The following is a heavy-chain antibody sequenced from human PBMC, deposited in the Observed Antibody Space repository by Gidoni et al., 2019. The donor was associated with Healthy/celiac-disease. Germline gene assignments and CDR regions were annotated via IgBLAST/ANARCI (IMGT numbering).Heavy chain of an antibody. J-gene: IGHJ4*02. D-gene: IGHD1-26*01. Sequence: QVQLQESGPGLVKPSETLSLTCTVSGYSISSGYYWGWIRQPPGKGLEWIGSIYHSGSTYYNPSLKSRVTISVDTSKNQFSLKLSSVTAADTAVYYCAREWELLDYFDYWGQGTLVTVSS. CDR2: IYHSGST. CDR1: GYSISSGYY. CDR3: AREWELLDYFDY. V-gene: IGHV4-38-2*02.